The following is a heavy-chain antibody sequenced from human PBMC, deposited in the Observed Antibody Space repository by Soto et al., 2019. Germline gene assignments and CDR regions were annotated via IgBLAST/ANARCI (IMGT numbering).Heavy chain of an antibody. CDR1: GGSISSGGYY. D-gene: IGHD3-3*01. CDR3: ATSITIFGVVTPFDP. CDR2: IYYSGST. Sequence: SETLSLTCTVSGGSISSGGYYWSWIRQHPGKGLEWIGYIYYSGSTYYNPSLKSRVTISVDTSKNQFSLKLSSVTAADTAVYYCATSITIFGVVTPFDPWGQGTLVTVSS. J-gene: IGHJ5*02. V-gene: IGHV4-31*03.